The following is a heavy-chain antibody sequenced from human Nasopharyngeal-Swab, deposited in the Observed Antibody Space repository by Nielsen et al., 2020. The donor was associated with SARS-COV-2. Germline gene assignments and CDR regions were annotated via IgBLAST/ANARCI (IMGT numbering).Heavy chain of an antibody. V-gene: IGHV3-13*04. CDR2: IGTAGDT. CDR3: ARDLYSSGGKYYYYGMDV. D-gene: IGHD6-19*01. J-gene: IGHJ6*02. CDR1: GITVSSYD. Sequence: GGSLRLSCAASGITVSSYDMHWVRQATGKGLEWVSAIGTAGDTYYPGSVKGRFTISRENAKNSLYLQMNSLRAGDTAVYYCARDLYSSGGKYYYYGMDVWGQGTTVTVSS.